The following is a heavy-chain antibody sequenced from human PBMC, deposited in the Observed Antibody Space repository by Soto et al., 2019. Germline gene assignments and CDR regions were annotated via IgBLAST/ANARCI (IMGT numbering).Heavy chain of an antibody. CDR1: GYTFTGYY. CDR2: INPNSGGT. J-gene: IGHJ4*02. Sequence: RASVKVSCKASGYTFTGYYMHWVRQAPGQGLEWMGWINPNSGGTNYAQKFQGRVTMTRDTSISTAYMELSRLRSDDTAVYYCARVHSSGWYMLDYWGQGTLVTVSS. V-gene: IGHV1-2*02. CDR3: ARVHSSGWYMLDY. D-gene: IGHD6-19*01.